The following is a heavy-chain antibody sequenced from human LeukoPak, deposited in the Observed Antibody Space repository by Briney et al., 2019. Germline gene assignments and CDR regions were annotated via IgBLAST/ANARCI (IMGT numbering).Heavy chain of an antibody. CDR1: GFTFSSYW. Sequence: GGSLRLSCAASGFTFSSYWMHWVRQAPGKGLVWVSRINSDGSSASYADSVKGRFTIFRDNAKNTLYLQMNSLRAEDTAVYYCAKPAGTTDYWGQGTLVTVSS. D-gene: IGHD1-1*01. CDR2: INSDGSSA. CDR3: AKPAGTTDY. V-gene: IGHV3-74*01. J-gene: IGHJ4*02.